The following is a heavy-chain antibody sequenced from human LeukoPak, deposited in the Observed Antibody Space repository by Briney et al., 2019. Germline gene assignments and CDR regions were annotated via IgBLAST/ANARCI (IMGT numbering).Heavy chain of an antibody. V-gene: IGHV3-30*02. CDR3: AKDPHYYGSGSYPDY. J-gene: IGHJ4*02. CDR1: GFTFSSYG. Sequence: SGGSLRLSCAASGFTFSSYGMHWVRQAPGKGLEWVAFIRYDGSNKYYADSVKGRFTVSRDNSKNTLYLQMNSLRAEDTAVYYCAKDPHYYGSGSYPDYWGQGTLVTVSS. D-gene: IGHD3-10*01. CDR2: IRYDGSNK.